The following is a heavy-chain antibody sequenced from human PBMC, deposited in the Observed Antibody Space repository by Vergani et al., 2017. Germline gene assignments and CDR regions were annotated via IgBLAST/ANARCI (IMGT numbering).Heavy chain of an antibody. Sequence: QVQLVQSGAEVKKPGASVKVSCKASGGTFSSYAISWVRQAPGKGLEWMGGFDPEDGETIYAQKFQGRVTMTEDTSTDTAYMELSSLRSEDTAVYYCATGPVVVVAGVLDYWGQGTLVTVSS. CDR2: FDPEDGET. CDR1: GGTFSSYA. CDR3: ATGPVVVVAGVLDY. J-gene: IGHJ4*02. V-gene: IGHV1-24*01. D-gene: IGHD2-15*01.